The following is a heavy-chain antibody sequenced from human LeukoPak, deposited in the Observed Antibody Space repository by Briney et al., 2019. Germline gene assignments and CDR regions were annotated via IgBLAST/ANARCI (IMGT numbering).Heavy chain of an antibody. D-gene: IGHD5-18*01. J-gene: IGHJ6*03. CDR2: IYTSGST. CDR1: GGSISSYY. CDR3: AREVVSYGYYYMDV. Sequence: SETLSLTCTVSGGSISSYYWSWIRQPAGKGLEWIGRIYTSGSTNYNPSLKSRVTMSVDTSKNQFSLKLSSVTAADTAVYYCAREVVSYGYYYMDVWGKGTTVTVSS. V-gene: IGHV4-4*07.